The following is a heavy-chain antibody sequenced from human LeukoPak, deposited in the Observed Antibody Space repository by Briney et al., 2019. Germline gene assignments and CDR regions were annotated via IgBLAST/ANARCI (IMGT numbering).Heavy chain of an antibody. CDR3: ARLFSYGNIYYYGMDV. D-gene: IGHD5-18*01. Sequence: SSETLSLTCAVYGGSFSGYYWSWIRQPPGKGLEWIGEINHSGSTNYNPSLKSRVTISVDTSKNQFSLKLSSVTAADTAVYYCARLFSYGNIYYYGMDVWGQGTTVTVSS. J-gene: IGHJ6*02. CDR2: INHSGST. V-gene: IGHV4-34*01. CDR1: GGSFSGYY.